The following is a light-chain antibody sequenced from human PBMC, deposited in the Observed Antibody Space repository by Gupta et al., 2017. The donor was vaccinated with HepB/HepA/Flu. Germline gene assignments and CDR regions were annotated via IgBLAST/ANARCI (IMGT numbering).Light chain of an antibody. Sequence: EIVLTQSPGTLSLPPGARATLSCRASQSVSSTFLAWYQQKPGQAPRLLIYSASSRATGIPDRFSGSGSGTDFTLTISIRDPEDFAVYYCQQGGSSLWTFGQGTRVQIK. CDR2: SAS. CDR1: QSVSSTF. V-gene: IGKV3-20*01. CDR3: QQGGSSLWT. J-gene: IGKJ1*01.